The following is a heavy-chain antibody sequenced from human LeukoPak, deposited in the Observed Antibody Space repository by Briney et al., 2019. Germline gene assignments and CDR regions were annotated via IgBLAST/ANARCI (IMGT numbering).Heavy chain of an antibody. J-gene: IGHJ4*02. D-gene: IGHD3-22*01. CDR2: ISNDGNKK. V-gene: IGHV3-30-3*01. Sequence: GGSLRLSCTASGFTFDNYALHWVRQTPAKGLEWVAVISNDGNKKFYTDSVKGRFIISRDNSKNTLSLQMSSLRLEDAAVYYCARWRGEYYYDSRGYRGAIDYWGQGTLVTVSS. CDR3: ARWRGEYYYDSRGYRGAIDY. CDR1: GFTFDNYA.